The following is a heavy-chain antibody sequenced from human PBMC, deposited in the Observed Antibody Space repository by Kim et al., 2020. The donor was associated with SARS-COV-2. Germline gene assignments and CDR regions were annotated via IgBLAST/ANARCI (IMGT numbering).Heavy chain of an antibody. CDR3: ARTTTRIAVAEKLDY. CDR2: ISYDGSNK. CDR1: GFTFSSYA. Sequence: GGSLRLSCAASGFTFSSYAMHWVRQAPGKGLEWVAVISYDGSNKYYADSVKGRFTISRDNSKNTLYLQMNSLRAEDTAVYYCARTTTRIAVAEKLDYWGQGTLVTVSS. D-gene: IGHD6-19*01. V-gene: IGHV3-30*04. J-gene: IGHJ4*02.